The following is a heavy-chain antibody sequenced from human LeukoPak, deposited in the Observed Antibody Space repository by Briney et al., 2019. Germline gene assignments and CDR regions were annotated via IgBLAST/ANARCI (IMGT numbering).Heavy chain of an antibody. D-gene: IGHD1-20*01. CDR2: ISFDGRNK. V-gene: IGHV3-30*04. Sequence: GGSLRLSCAASGFTFSISAMHWVRQAPGKGLEWVAVISFDGRNKYYADSVKGRFTASRDNSKSTLFLQMSTLRAEDTAVYYCATLTGTTGSDDYSGQGTLVTVSS. CDR1: GFTFSISA. CDR3: ATLTGTTGSDDY. J-gene: IGHJ4*02.